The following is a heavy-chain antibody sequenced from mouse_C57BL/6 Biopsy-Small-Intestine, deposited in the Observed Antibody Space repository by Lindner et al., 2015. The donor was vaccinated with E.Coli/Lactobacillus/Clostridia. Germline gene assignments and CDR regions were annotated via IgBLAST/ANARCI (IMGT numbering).Heavy chain of an antibody. CDR1: GFTFSDYG. V-gene: IGHV5-17*01. CDR2: ISSGSSTI. J-gene: IGHJ2*01. D-gene: IGHD1-1*01. Sequence: VQLQESGGGLVKPGGSLKLSCAASGFTFSDYGMHWVRQAPEKGLEWVAYISSGSSTIYYADTVKGRFTISRDNAKNTLFLQMTSLRSEDTAMYYCARTSYYYGSSGDCWGQGTTLTVSS. CDR3: ARTSYYYGSSGDC.